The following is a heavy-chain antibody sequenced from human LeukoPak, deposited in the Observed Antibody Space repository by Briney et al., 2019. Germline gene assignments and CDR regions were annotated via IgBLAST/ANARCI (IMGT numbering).Heavy chain of an antibody. Sequence: GGSLRLSCAASGFTFSSYAMSWVRQAPGKGLEWVSAISGSGGNTYYADSVKGRFTISRDNSKNTLYLQMNSLRAEDTAVYYCAKVRGYSYDNDYWGQGTLVTVSS. J-gene: IGHJ4*02. D-gene: IGHD5-18*01. CDR2: ISGSGGNT. CDR3: AKVRGYSYDNDY. V-gene: IGHV3-23*01. CDR1: GFTFSSYA.